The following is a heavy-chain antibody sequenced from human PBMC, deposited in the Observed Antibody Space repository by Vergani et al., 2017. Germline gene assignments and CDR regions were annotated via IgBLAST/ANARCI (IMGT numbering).Heavy chain of an antibody. CDR1: GFRVTTYY. D-gene: IGHD2/OR15-2a*01. CDR2: IKSDGRT. Sequence: VELLESGGGLAQPGGSLRVSCSASGFRVTTYYMSWVRQAPGKGLEWVSVIKSDGRTSYAESVRGRFTISRDKSQNTVNLQMNSLRTEDTAVYFCADSVIACNVGVAYFGMDVWGGGTKVTVSS. J-gene: IGHJ6*04. V-gene: IGHV3-66*02. CDR3: ADSVIACNVGVAYFGMDV.